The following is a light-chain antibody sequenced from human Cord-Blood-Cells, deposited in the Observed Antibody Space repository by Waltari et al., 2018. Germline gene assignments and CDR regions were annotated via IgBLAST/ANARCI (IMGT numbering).Light chain of an antibody. CDR1: QSVRSY. CDR3: QQRSNWPPFT. CDR2: DAS. J-gene: IGKJ3*01. V-gene: IGKV3-11*01. Sequence: EIVLTQSPATLSLSPGERATLPSRASQSVRSYLAWYQQKPGQAPRLLIYDASNRATGIPARFSGSGSGTDFTLTISSLEPEDFAVYYCQQRSNWPPFTFGPGTKVDIK.